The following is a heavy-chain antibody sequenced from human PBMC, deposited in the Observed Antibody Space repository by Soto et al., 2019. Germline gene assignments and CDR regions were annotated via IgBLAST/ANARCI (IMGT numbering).Heavy chain of an antibody. V-gene: IGHV1-69*01. Sequence: QGQLVQSGSEVKKPGSSVTVSCKDSGGLFSSYAISWVRHAPGPGLEWMGGIIPAFGTTYYAEKCQCRVTITAAESTNTAYRELSPLRSEDTAMYYCARSGSGYVWSNEFWCQGCLVTVSS. J-gene: IGHJ4*02. D-gene: IGHD3-22*01. CDR3: ARSGSGYVWSNEF. CDR1: GGLFSSYA. CDR2: IIPAFGTT.